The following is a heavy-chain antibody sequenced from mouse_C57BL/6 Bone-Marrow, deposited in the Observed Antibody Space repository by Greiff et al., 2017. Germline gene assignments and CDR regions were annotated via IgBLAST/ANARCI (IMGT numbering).Heavy chain of an antibody. D-gene: IGHD1-1*01. CDR2: IRGKSNNYAT. CDR1: GFSFNTYA. Sequence: EVQLVESGGGLVQPKGSLKLSCAASGFSFNTYAMNWVRQAPGKGLEWVARIRGKSNNYATYYADSVKDRFTISRDDSESMLYLQMNNLKTEDTARYYCVRSERYYYCSGYGTYAMDYWGQGTSVTVSS. V-gene: IGHV10-1*01. J-gene: IGHJ4*01. CDR3: VRSERYYYCSGYGTYAMDY.